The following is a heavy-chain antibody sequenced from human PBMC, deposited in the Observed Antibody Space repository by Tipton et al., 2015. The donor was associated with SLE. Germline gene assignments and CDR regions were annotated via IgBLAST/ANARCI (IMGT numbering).Heavy chain of an antibody. CDR3: ARDEWMLGFGY. V-gene: IGHV4-39*07. D-gene: IGHD2-8*01. Sequence: TLSLTCTVSGASISSTSYYWGWIRQAPGKGLEWIGRIYYSGTTYYNPSLKSRVTVSVDTSKNQFSLKLTAVTAADTALYYCARDEWMLGFGYWGPGTLVTVSS. CDR2: IYYSGTT. J-gene: IGHJ4*02. CDR1: GASISSTSYY.